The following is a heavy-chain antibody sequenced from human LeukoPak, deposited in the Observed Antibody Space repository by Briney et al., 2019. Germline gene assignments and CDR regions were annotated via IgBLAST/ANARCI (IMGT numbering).Heavy chain of an antibody. D-gene: IGHD3-22*01. CDR3: ARESESYDSSGSTFDY. CDR2: IRYDGSNK. J-gene: IGHJ4*02. V-gene: IGHV3-30*02. Sequence: GGSLRLSCAASGFTFSSYGMHWVRQAPGKGLEWVAFIRYDGSNKFYGDSVKGRFTISRDNSKNTLFLQLNSLRAEDTAVSYCARESESYDSSGSTFDYWGQGTLVTVSS. CDR1: GFTFSSYG.